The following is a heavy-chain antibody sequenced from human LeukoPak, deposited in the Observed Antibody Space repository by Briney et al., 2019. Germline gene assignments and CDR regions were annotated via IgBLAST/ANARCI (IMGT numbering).Heavy chain of an antibody. CDR2: IYSGGNT. V-gene: IGHV3-53*01. CDR1: GFSVSNYY. CDR3: ATSRDGYNGDFDY. Sequence: GGSLRLSCAASGFSVSNYYMSWVRQAPGKGLEWVSVIYSGGNTYYTDSVKGRFTISRDNPKNTVFLQMGSLRGEDTAVYYCATSRDGYNGDFDYWGQGTLVTVSS. D-gene: IGHD5-24*01. J-gene: IGHJ4*02.